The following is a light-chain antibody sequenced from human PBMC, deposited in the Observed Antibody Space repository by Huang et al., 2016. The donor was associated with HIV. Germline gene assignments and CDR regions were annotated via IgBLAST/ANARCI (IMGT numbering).Light chain of an antibody. CDR3: MQALQNPRT. Sequence: IVMTQSPLSLPVTPGAPASISCRSSQSLLHTNGYSYVDWYLQKPGQSPQLLIYLSSNRASGVPDRVSGRGSVLDFTLKISSVEAEDVCIYYCMQALQNPRTFGQGTRLEIK. J-gene: IGKJ5*01. CDR2: LSS. CDR1: QSLLHTNGYSY. V-gene: IGKV2-28*01.